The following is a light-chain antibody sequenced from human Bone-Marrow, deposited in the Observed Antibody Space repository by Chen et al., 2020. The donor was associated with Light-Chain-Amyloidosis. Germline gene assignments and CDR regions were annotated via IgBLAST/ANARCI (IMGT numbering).Light chain of an antibody. CDR3: KQYGTSPLT. Sequence: EIVFILSPGTLFLSPGEGANLSCRASQTISSNYLTWYQQKFGQAPRLLIDGSSSRATGIPDRFTGSRSVTDFTLTINRLKPEDFAMYYCKQYGTSPLTYGGGTKVEIK. CDR1: QTISSNY. J-gene: IGKJ4*01. CDR2: GSS. V-gene: IGKV3-20*01.